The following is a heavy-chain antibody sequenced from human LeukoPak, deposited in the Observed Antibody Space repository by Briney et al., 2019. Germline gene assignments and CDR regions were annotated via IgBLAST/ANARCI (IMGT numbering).Heavy chain of an antibody. V-gene: IGHV3-48*03. J-gene: IGHJ4*02. CDR3: AKDRGNDYGVFDY. CDR1: GFTFSSYE. Sequence: GGSLRLSCAASGFTFSSYEMNWVRQAPGKGLEWVSYISTTGSSIYYADSVKGRFTISRDNVKNLLYLQMNSLRAEDTGVYYCAKDRGNDYGVFDYWGQGILVTVSS. D-gene: IGHD4-17*01. CDR2: ISTTGSSI.